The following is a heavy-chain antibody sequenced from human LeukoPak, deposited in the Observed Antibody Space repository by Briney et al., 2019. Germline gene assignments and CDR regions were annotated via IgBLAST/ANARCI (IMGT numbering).Heavy chain of an antibody. CDR1: GFTFNTYD. V-gene: IGHV3-21*01. J-gene: IGHJ4*02. CDR2: INPGSSYI. D-gene: IGHD3/OR15-3a*01. Sequence: GGSLSLSCAASGFTFNTYDMNWFRKAPGKGLEWVSSINPGSSYIYYADSVRGRFTISRDNAKNSLYLQMNSLRAEDTAVYYCATAESAGTSYYSTINYWGQGTLVTVSS. CDR3: ATAESAGTSYYSTINY.